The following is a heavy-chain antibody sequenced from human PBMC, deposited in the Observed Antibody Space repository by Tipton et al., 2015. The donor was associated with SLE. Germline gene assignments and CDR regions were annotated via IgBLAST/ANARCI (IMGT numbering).Heavy chain of an antibody. D-gene: IGHD6-13*01. J-gene: IGHJ6*03. CDR3: ARDGGAAAESYNYYMHV. CDR2: IYFSGST. Sequence: TLSLTCTVSGGSIFSYYWSWIRQPPGKGLEWIGYIYFSGSTNYNPSLRSRVTMSIDTSNNQFSLKLSSVTAADTAVYFRARDGGAAAESYNYYMHVWGRGTTVTVSS. CDR1: GGSIFSYY. V-gene: IGHV4-59*01.